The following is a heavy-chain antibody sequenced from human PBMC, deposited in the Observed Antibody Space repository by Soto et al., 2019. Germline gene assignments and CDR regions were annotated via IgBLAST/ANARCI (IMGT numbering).Heavy chain of an antibody. CDR3: ARENDYGDYEGSAFEI. J-gene: IGHJ3*02. D-gene: IGHD4-17*01. CDR2: ISAYNGNT. Sequence: ASVKVSCKASGYTFTSYGISWVRQAPGQGLEWMGWISAYNGNTNYAQKLQGRVTMTTDTSTSTAYMELRSLRSDDTAVYYCARENDYGDYEGSAFEIWGQGTMVTV. V-gene: IGHV1-18*01. CDR1: GYTFTSYG.